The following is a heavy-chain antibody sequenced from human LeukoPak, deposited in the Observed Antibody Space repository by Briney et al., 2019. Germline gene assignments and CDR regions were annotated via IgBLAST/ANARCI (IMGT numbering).Heavy chain of an antibody. J-gene: IGHJ4*02. V-gene: IGHV4-30-4*08. D-gene: IGHD4-11*01. CDR2: IYYSGNT. Sequence: PSQTLSLTCTVSGGSISSGDYYWSWIRQPPGKGLEWIGYIYYSGNTYYNPSLKTRVTISVDTSKTQFSLKLSSVTAADTAVYYCAAHSNYVDYWGQGTLVTVSS. CDR3: AAHSNYVDY. CDR1: GGSISSGDYY.